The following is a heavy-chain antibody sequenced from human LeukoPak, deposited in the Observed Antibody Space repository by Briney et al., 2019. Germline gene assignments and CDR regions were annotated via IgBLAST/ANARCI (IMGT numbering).Heavy chain of an antibody. J-gene: IGHJ4*02. CDR2: IIPIFGTA. V-gene: IGHV1-69*05. CDR3: ARARGYCSSTSCYTPLFDY. Sequence: ASVKVSCKASGGTFSSYAISWVRQAPGQGLEWMGGIIPIFGTANYAQKFQSRVTITTDESTSTAYMELSSLRSEDTAVYYCARARGYCSSTSCYTPLFDYWGQGTLVTVSS. D-gene: IGHD2-2*02. CDR1: GGTFSSYA.